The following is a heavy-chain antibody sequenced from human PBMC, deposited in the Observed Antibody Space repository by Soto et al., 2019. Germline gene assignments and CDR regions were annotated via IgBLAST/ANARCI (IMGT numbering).Heavy chain of an antibody. CDR1: GFTFSNYA. J-gene: IGHJ4*02. D-gene: IGHD6-13*01. Sequence: GGSLRLSCAASGFTFSNYAMSWVRQAPGSALEWVSSISGTGGSTFYTNSAKGRFTISRDNFRNTLYLQMNSLRVEDAAAYYCVKGLDSSNWYRGYFEYGGQGKLVNVS. CDR2: ISGTGGST. CDR3: VKGLDSSNWYRGYFEY. V-gene: IGHV3-23*01.